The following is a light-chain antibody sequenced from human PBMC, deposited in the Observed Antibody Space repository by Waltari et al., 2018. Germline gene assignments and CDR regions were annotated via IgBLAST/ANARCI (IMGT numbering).Light chain of an antibody. Sequence: QSALTKPASVSGSPGQSITISCPGTSSDVGGYNYVPWYQQHPGKAPKLMIYEVTNRPSGVSDRFSGSKSGNTASLTISGLQAEDEADYYCSSYTSTSTLYVFGTGSKVTVL. V-gene: IGLV2-14*01. J-gene: IGLJ1*01. CDR1: SSDVGGYNY. CDR2: EVT. CDR3: SSYTSTSTLYV.